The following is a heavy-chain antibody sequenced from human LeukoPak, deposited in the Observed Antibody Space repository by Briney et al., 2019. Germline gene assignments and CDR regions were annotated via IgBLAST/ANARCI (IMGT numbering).Heavy chain of an antibody. V-gene: IGHV1-24*01. Sequence: GASVKVSCKVSGYTLTELSMHWVRQAPGKGLEWMGGFDPEDGETIYAQKFQGRVTMTEDTSTDTAYMELRSLRSDDTAVYYCASNYGDYQEPFDYWGQGALVTVSS. CDR2: FDPEDGET. CDR1: GYTLTELS. CDR3: ASNYGDYQEPFDY. J-gene: IGHJ4*02. D-gene: IGHD4-17*01.